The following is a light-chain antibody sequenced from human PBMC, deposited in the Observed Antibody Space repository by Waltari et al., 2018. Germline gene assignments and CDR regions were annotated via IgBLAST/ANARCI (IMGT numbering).Light chain of an antibody. CDR2: GAS. V-gene: IGKV1-9*01. CDR1: QGISSY. Sequence: DIQLTQSPSFLSASVGDRVTLTCRASQGISSYLAWYQQKPGKAPKPLIYGASTLQSGVPSRFSGSGSGTEFTLTISSLQPEDFATYYCQQLNSYPWTFGQGTKVEIK. J-gene: IGKJ1*01. CDR3: QQLNSYPWT.